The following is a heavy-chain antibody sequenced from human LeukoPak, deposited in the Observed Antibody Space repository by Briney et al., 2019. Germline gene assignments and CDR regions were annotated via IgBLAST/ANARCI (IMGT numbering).Heavy chain of an antibody. CDR2: INHSGST. CDR1: GGSFSGYY. D-gene: IGHD5-12*01. CDR3: VRGGGYLPDY. J-gene: IGHJ4*02. V-gene: IGHV4-34*01. Sequence: SETLSLTCALYGGSFSGYYWSWIRQPPGKGLEWIGEINHSGSTNYNPSLKSRVTIPVDTSKNQLSLKLSSVTAADTAVYYCVRGGGYLPDYWGQGTLVTVSS.